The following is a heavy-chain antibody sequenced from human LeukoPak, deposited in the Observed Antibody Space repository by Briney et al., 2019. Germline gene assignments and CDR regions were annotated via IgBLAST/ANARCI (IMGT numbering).Heavy chain of an antibody. Sequence: GGSLRLSCAASGFTFSSYSMNWVRQAPGKGLEWVSSISSSSSYIYYADSVKGRFTISRDNAKNSLYLQMNSLRAEDTAVYYCATDTSDSGPLDYWGQGTLVTVSS. V-gene: IGHV3-21*01. CDR1: GFTFSSYS. CDR3: ATDTSDSGPLDY. D-gene: IGHD2-2*01. CDR2: ISSSSSYI. J-gene: IGHJ4*02.